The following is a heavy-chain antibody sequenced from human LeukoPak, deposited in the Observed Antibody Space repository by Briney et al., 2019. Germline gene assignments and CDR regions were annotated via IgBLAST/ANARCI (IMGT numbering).Heavy chain of an antibody. V-gene: IGHV7-4-1*02. D-gene: IGHD3-10*01. CDR3: ARAHIPMVHAVDY. CDR2: SNTKTGEP. J-gene: IGHJ4*02. CDR1: GYTFTKYA. Sequence: SVTVSFKCSGYTFTKYAKNWVGQAPGQRGEGMGWSNTKTGEPTYSQGFRGGVVFSLETAVSTAYLHISSLTAEDTAVYFCARAHIPMVHAVDYWGQGTLVTVSS.